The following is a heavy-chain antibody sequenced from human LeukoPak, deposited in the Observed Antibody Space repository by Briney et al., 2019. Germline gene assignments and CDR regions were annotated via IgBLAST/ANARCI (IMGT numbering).Heavy chain of an antibody. J-gene: IGHJ4*02. V-gene: IGHV3-23*01. CDR2: ISGSGGST. D-gene: IGHD6-13*01. Sequence: GGSLRLSCAASGFTFSSYAMSWVRQAPGKGLEWVSAISGSGGSTYYADSVKGRFTISRDNSKNTLYLQMNGLRAEDTAVYYCAKDSAYRYSSSWYSYYWGQGTLVTVSS. CDR1: GFTFSSYA. CDR3: AKDSAYRYSSSWYSYY.